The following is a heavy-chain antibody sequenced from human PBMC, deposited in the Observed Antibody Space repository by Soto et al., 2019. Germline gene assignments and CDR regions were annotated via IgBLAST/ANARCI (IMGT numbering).Heavy chain of an antibody. J-gene: IGHJ4*02. V-gene: IGHV1-8*01. Sequence: ASLKLSRKTAGNSYTRYDSNWRRQATGHGLEWMGWINPNSGNIGYAQKFQGRVTMTRDTAIRTAYMEVSRLRSDDTAVYYCARGRASGSYYLLDYWGQGTLVTVSS. D-gene: IGHD3-10*01. CDR3: ARGRASGSYYLLDY. CDR1: GNSYTRYD. CDR2: INPNSGNI.